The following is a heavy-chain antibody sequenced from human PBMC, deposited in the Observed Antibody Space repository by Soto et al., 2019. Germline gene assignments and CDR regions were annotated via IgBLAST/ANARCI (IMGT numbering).Heavy chain of an antibody. V-gene: IGHV4-59*01. CDR3: ARDLQD. Sequence: QVQLQESGPGLVKPSETLSLTCTVSGGSISSYYSSWIRQPPGKGLEWIGYIYYSGSTNYNPSLKSRVTISVDTSKNQFSLKLSSVTAADTAVYYCARDLQDWGQGTLVTVSS. CDR1: GGSISSYY. CDR2: IYYSGST. J-gene: IGHJ4*02.